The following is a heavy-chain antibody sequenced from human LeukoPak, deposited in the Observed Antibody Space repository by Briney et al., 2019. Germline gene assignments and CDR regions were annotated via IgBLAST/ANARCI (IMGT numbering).Heavy chain of an antibody. D-gene: IGHD6-13*01. CDR2: ISGSGGST. Sequence: HPGGSLRLSCAASGFTFSSYAMSWVRQAPGKGLEWVSAISGSGGSTYYAGSVKGRFTISRDNSKNTLYLQMNSLRAEDTAVYYCAKAVFSGSIAAAVGYWGQGTLVTVSS. CDR1: GFTFSSYA. V-gene: IGHV3-23*01. CDR3: AKAVFSGSIAAAVGY. J-gene: IGHJ4*02.